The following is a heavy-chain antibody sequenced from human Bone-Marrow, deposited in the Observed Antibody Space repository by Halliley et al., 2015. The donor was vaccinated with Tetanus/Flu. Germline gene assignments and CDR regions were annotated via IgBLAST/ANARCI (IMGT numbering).Heavy chain of an antibody. Sequence: IGDVFYSGTPNYSPALKSRVTISLDMSKNQFSLNLDSVIAADTATYYCARVTNFNYDYWSGFDYWGQGVLVAVSS. CDR2: VFYSGTP. J-gene: IGHJ4*02. V-gene: IGHV4-59*12. D-gene: IGHD3-3*01. CDR3: ARVTNFNYDYWSGFDY.